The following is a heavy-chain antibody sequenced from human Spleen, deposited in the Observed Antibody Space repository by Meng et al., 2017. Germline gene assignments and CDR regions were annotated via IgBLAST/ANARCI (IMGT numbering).Heavy chain of an antibody. D-gene: IGHD6-19*01. CDR3: AKDKGPAVAGRESYYYYGMDV. Sequence: SLRLSCAASGFTFDDYAMHWVRQAPGKGLEWGSGISWNSGSIGYADSVKGRFTISRDNAKNSLYLQMHSLRAEDTALYYCAKDKGPAVAGRESYYYYGMDVWGQGTTVTVSS. CDR1: GFTFDDYA. CDR2: ISWNSGSI. V-gene: IGHV3-9*01. J-gene: IGHJ6*02.